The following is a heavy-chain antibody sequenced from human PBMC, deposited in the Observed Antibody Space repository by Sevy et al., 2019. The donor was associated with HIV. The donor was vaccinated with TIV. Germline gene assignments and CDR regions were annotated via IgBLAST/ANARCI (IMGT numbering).Heavy chain of an antibody. CDR3: AKDVVGGYYDSSGYSDH. D-gene: IGHD3-22*01. CDR2: INSGGGST. CDR1: GFTFTEFV. Sequence: GGSLRLSCAASGFTFTEFVMCWVRQAPGMGLEWVSTINSGGGSTYYADSVKGRFTISRDNSQNTLDLQMNSLRAEDTAVYYCAKDVVGGYYDSSGYSDHWGQRTLVTVSS. V-gene: IGHV3-23*01. J-gene: IGHJ4*02.